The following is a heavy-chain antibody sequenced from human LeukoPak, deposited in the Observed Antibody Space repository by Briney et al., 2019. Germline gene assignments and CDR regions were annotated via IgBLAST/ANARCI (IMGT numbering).Heavy chain of an antibody. V-gene: IGHV3-23*01. CDR1: GFTFSSYA. CDR2: ISGSGGST. J-gene: IGHJ4*02. CDR3: AKSSSGWYVWFDY. Sequence: GGSLRLSCAASGFTFSSYAMSWVRQAPGKGLEWVSAISGSGGSTYYADSVKGRFTTSRDNSKNTLYLQMNSLRAEDTAVYYCAKSSSGWYVWFDYWGQGTLVTVSS. D-gene: IGHD6-19*01.